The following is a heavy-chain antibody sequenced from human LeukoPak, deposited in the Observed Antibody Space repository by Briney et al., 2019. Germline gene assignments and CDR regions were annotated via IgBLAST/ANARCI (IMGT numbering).Heavy chain of an antibody. CDR1: GGSFSGYY. D-gene: IGHD6-13*01. CDR3: ASRGGAAAGVYNWFDP. V-gene: IGHV4-34*01. J-gene: IGHJ5*02. CDR2: INHSGST. Sequence: ASETLSLTCAVYGGSFSGYYWSWIRQTPGKGLEWIGEINHSGSTNYNPSLKSRVTISVDTSKNQFSLKLSSVTAADTAVYYCASRGGAAAGVYNWFDPWGQGTLVTVSS.